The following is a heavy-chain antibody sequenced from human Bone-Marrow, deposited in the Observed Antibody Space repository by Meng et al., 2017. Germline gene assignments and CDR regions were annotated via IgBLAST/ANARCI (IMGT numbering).Heavy chain of an antibody. Sequence: EVQVLESGGGLVQPGGSLRLSCAASGFTLSNFWMHWVRQAPGKGLVWVSRLNRDETTISHAGSVMGRFTISRDVATNTLFLQMNSLSAEDTALYYCVRDFGGESDLWGQGTLVTVSS. CDR1: GFTLSNFW. CDR2: LNRDETTI. CDR3: VRDFGGESDL. D-gene: IGHD3-10*01. V-gene: IGHV3-74*01. J-gene: IGHJ5*02.